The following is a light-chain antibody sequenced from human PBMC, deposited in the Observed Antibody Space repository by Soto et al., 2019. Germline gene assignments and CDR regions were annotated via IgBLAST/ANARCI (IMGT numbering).Light chain of an antibody. CDR2: EVS. CDR3: SSYTSSGTWV. Sequence: QSALTQPASVSGSPGQSITISCTGTSSDVGGYNYVSWYQQHPGKAPKLMIYEVSNRPSGVSNRFSASKSGNTASLTISGLQAEDEAAYYCSSYTSSGTWVFGGGTKLTVL. CDR1: SSDVGGYNY. J-gene: IGLJ3*02. V-gene: IGLV2-14*01.